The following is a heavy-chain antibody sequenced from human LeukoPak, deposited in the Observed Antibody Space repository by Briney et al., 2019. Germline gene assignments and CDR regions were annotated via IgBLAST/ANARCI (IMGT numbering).Heavy chain of an antibody. CDR1: GFTFDDYA. D-gene: IGHD5-24*01. J-gene: IGHJ4*02. CDR3: ATRRDGYNEFDY. V-gene: IGHV3-9*01. CDR2: ISWNSGSM. Sequence: GGSLRLSCAASGFTFDDYAMHWVRQAPGKGLEWVSGISWNSGSMGYADSVKGRFTISRDNAKNSLYLQMNGLRAEDTALYYCATRRDGYNEFDYWGQGTLVTVSS.